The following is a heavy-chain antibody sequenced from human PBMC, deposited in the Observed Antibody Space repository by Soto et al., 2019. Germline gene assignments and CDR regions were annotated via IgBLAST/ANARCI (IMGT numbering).Heavy chain of an antibody. Sequence: QVQLVESGGDVVQPGRSLRLSCAASGSTFSSYDIHWVRQAPGKGLEWVAHISPDGNKAYYADSVKGRFIISRDNARNTVYLQANSLRPEDTAVYHCVRGPSHGAFDIWGQGTLVTVSS. V-gene: IGHV3-30-3*01. CDR3: VRGPSHGAFDI. J-gene: IGHJ3*02. CDR1: GSTFSSYD. CDR2: ISPDGNKA.